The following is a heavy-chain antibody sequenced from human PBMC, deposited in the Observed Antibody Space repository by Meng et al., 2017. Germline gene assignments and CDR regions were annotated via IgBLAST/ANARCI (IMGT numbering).Heavy chain of an antibody. J-gene: IGHJ4*02. Sequence: QLARPESGPGLVRPSETLSLTCTVLGGSVGSGNYYWSWIRQPPGKGLEWIGYIVYSGSTTYNPSLKTRVTISVDTSKNQFSLKLTSVTAADTAVYFCARDVGGDYETLFDYWGQGTLVTVSS. D-gene: IGHD4-17*01. CDR1: GGSVGSGNYY. CDR2: IVYSGST. V-gene: IGHV4-61*01. CDR3: ARDVGGDYETLFDY.